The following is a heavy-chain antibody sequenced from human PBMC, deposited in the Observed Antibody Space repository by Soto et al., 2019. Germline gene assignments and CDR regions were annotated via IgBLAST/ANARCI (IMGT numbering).Heavy chain of an antibody. V-gene: IGHV1-69*02. CDR2: IIPILGIA. D-gene: IGHD2-2*01. J-gene: IGHJ4*02. CDR1: GGTFSSYT. Sequence: QVQLVQSGAEVKKPGSSVKVSCKASGGTFSSYTISWVRQAPGQGLEWMGRIIPILGIANYAQKFQGRVTITADKSTSTAYMELSSLRSEDTAVYYCARGRGQLTINYLDYWGQGTLVTVSS. CDR3: ARGRGQLTINYLDY.